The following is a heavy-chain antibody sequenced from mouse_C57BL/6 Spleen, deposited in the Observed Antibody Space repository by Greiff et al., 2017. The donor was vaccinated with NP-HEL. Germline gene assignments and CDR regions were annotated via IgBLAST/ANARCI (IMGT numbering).Heavy chain of an antibody. Sequence: VQLQQSGPELVKPGASVKISCKASGYAFSSSWMNWVKQRPGKGLEWIGRIYPGDGDTNYNGKFKGKATLTADKSSSTAYMQLSSLTSEDSAVYFGARGGYVLLAYWGQGTLVTVSA. D-gene: IGHD3-1*01. CDR3: ARGGYVLLAY. CDR1: GYAFSSSW. CDR2: IYPGDGDT. V-gene: IGHV1-82*01. J-gene: IGHJ3*01.